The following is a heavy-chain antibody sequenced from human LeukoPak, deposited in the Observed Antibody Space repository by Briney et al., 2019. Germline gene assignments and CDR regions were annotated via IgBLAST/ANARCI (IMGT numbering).Heavy chain of an antibody. Sequence: PSETLSLTCTVSGGSISSYYWSWIRQPPGKGLEWIGYIYYSGSTNYNPSLKSRVTISVDTSKNQFSLKLSSVTTADTAMYYCARTGYSSGWSVYYFDYWGQGTLVTVSS. J-gene: IGHJ4*02. CDR2: IYYSGST. V-gene: IGHV4-59*01. D-gene: IGHD6-19*01. CDR1: GGSISSYY. CDR3: ARTGYSSGWSVYYFDY.